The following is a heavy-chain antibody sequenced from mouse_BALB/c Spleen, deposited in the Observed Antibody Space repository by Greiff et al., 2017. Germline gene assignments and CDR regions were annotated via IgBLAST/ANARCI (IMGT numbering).Heavy chain of an antibody. CDR3: ARENGYYTLYAMDY. CDR2: INPGSGGT. V-gene: IGHV1-54*01. J-gene: IGHJ4*01. D-gene: IGHD2-3*01. CDR1: GYAFTNYL. Sequence: QVQLKESGAELVRPGTSVKVSCKASGYAFTNYLIEWVKQRPGQGLEWIGVINPGSGGTNYNEKFKGKATLTADKSSSTAYMQLSSLTSDDSAVYFCARENGYYTLYAMDYWGQGTSVTVSS.